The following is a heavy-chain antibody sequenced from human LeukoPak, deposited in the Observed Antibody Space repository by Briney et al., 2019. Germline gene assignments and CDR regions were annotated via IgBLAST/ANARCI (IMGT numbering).Heavy chain of an antibody. D-gene: IGHD3-10*01. V-gene: IGHV3-13*05. CDR3: ARKVRGETDAFDI. CDR2: IGTAGDP. CDR1: GFTFSSYD. J-gene: IGHJ3*02. Sequence: PGGSLRLSCAASGFTFSSYDMHWVRQATGKGLEWVSAIGTAGDPYYSGSVKGRFTITRENAKNSLYLQMNSLRAGDTAVYYCARKVRGETDAFDIWGQGTMVTVSS.